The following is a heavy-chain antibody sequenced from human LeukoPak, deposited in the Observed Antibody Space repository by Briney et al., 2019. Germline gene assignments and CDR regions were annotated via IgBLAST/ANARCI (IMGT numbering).Heavy chain of an antibody. J-gene: IGHJ5*02. CDR3: VRVFTYYDFWSGPTRNWFDP. D-gene: IGHD3-3*01. CDR2: ISAYNGNT. V-gene: IGHV1-18*01. Sequence: ASVKVSCKASGYTFTSYGISWVRQAPGQGLEWMGWISAYNGNTNYAQKLQGRVTMTTDTSTSTAYMELRSLRSDDTAVYYCVRVFTYYDFWSGPTRNWFDPWGQGTLVTVSS. CDR1: GYTFTSYG.